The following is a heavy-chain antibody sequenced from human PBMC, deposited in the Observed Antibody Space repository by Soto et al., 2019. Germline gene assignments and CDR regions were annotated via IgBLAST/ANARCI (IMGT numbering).Heavy chain of an antibody. V-gene: IGHV1-2*02. D-gene: IGHD6-13*01. CDR1: GYTFTSYG. Sequence: ASVKVSCKASGYTFTSYGISWVRQAPGQGLEWMGWINPNSGGTNYAQKFQGRVTMTRDTSISTAYMELSRLRSDDTAVYYCARDSAAGTSWFDPWGQGTLVTVSS. J-gene: IGHJ5*02. CDR3: ARDSAAGTSWFDP. CDR2: INPNSGGT.